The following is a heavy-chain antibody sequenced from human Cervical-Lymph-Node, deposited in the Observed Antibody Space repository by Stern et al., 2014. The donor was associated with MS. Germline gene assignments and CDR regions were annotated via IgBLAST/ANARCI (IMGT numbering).Heavy chain of an antibody. J-gene: IGHJ4*02. CDR2: MNPTSGNP. Sequence: VQLVESGAEVKKPGASVKVSCKASGYTFTSYDINWGRQATGQGLEWMGWMNPTSGNPGYAQKFQGRVNMTRDTSTSTAYMEVSSLRSEDTAVYYCARGQAVAGTLPEYWGQGTLVTVSS. CDR1: GYTFTSYD. V-gene: IGHV1-8*01. CDR3: ARGQAVAGTLPEY. D-gene: IGHD6-19*01.